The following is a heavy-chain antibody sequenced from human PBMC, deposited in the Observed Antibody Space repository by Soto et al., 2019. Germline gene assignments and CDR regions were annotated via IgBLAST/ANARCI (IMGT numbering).Heavy chain of an antibody. CDR2: IKSKTDGGTT. CDR3: ATHGYSSGWSLAY. CDR1: EVNSGNVW. Sequence: LRDSCGAAEVNSGNVWRNCVRKAPGKGLEWVGRIKSKTDGGTTDYAAPVKGRFAISRDDSKNILYLQWSSLKASDTAMYYCATHGYSSGWSLAYWGHGTLVPVSS. V-gene: IGHV3-15*07. D-gene: IGHD6-19*01. J-gene: IGHJ4*01.